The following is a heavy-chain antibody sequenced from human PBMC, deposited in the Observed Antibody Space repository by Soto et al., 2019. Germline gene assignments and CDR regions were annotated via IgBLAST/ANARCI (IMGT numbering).Heavy chain of an antibody. V-gene: IGHV1-69*02. Sequence: GASVKVSCKASGGTFSSYTISWVRQAPGQGLEWMGRIIPILGIANYAQKFQGRVTITADKSTSTAYMELSSLRSEDTAVFYCARTPSDTSEFDYWGQGTLVTVSS. CDR2: IIPILGIA. CDR3: ARTPSDTSEFDY. J-gene: IGHJ4*02. D-gene: IGHD3-16*01. CDR1: GGTFSSYT.